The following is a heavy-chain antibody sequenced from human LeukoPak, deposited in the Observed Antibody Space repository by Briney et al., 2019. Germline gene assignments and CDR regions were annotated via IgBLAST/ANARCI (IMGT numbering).Heavy chain of an antibody. CDR3: TAFELLPHKPFDY. J-gene: IGHJ4*02. D-gene: IGHD3-9*01. CDR1: GFIFNRAW. CDR2: IKSKIDGGTT. V-gene: IGHV3-15*07. Sequence: GASLRLSCAASGFIFNRAWMNWVRQAPGKGLEWVGRIKSKIDGGTTDYAAPVKGRFIISRDDSKNTLYLQMNSLKTEDTGVYFCTAFELLPHKPFDYWGQGTLVTVSS.